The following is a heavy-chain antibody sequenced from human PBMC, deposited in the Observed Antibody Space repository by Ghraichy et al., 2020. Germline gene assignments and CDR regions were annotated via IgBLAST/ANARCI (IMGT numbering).Heavy chain of an antibody. Sequence: WGSLRLSCAASGFTFSSYTMTWVRQAPGKGLEWVSIINANSDTTYYAESVKGRFTISRDNSKNTLYLQMDSLRFEDTAVYYCAREGSNTEEEGIGLPGTWGLGTLVAVSS. J-gene: IGHJ5*02. CDR2: INANSDTT. V-gene: IGHV3-23*01. CDR1: GFTFSSYT. D-gene: IGHD3-10*01. CDR3: AREGSNTEEEGIGLPGT.